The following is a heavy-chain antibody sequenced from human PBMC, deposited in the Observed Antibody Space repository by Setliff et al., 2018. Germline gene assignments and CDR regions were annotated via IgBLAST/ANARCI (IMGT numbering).Heavy chain of an antibody. CDR1: GFTFKNYG. J-gene: IGHJ4*02. Sequence: GGSLRLSCVASGFTFKNYGMHWVRQAPGKGLEWVAVIWYDGNNKDHADPVKGRFTISRDNSKNTLYLQMDSLRVEDTAVYYCVRGEMFSTSPRADWGQGTQVTVS. D-gene: IGHD2-2*01. CDR2: IWYDGNNK. V-gene: IGHV3-33*01. CDR3: VRGEMFSTSPRAD.